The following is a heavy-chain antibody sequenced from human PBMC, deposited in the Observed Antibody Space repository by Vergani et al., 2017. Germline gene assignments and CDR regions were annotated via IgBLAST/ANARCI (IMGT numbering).Heavy chain of an antibody. V-gene: IGHV3-7*01. J-gene: IGHJ2*01. CDR2: IKQDGSEK. CDR3: AGGANDDNTGYYHRCFDH. D-gene: IGHD3-22*01. Sequence: EVQLVESGGGLVQPGGSLRLSCAASGFTFTSHWMSWVRQTPGKGLQWVANIKQDGSEKYYVDSVEGRFTISRDNAKRSVYLQMTSLRAEDTGVYFCAGGANDDNTGYYHRCFDHWGRGTLVTVSS. CDR1: GFTFTSHW.